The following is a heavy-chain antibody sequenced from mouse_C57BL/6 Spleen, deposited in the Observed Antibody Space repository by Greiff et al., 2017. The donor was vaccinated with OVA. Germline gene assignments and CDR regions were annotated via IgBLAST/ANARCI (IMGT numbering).Heavy chain of an antibody. Sequence: EVKLMESGGGLVKPGGSLKLSCAASGFTFSDYGMHWVRQAPEKGLEWVAYISSGSSTIYYADTVKGRFTISRDNAKNTLFLQMTSLRSEDTAMYYCARHDGSSYFDYWGQGTTLTVSS. CDR1: GFTFSDYG. CDR2: ISSGSSTI. V-gene: IGHV5-17*01. CDR3: ARHDGSSYFDY. J-gene: IGHJ2*01. D-gene: IGHD1-1*01.